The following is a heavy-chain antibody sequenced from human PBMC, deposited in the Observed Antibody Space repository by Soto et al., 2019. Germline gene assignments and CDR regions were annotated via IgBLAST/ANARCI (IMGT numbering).Heavy chain of an antibody. CDR3: ARSPYYDFWSGPPGGWFDP. Sequence: LSETLSLTCAVYGGSFSGYYWSWIRQPPGKGLEWIGEINHSGSTNYNPSLKSRVTISVDTSKNQFSLKLSSVTAADTAVYYCARSPYYDFWSGPPGGWFDPWGQGTLVTVSS. V-gene: IGHV4-34*01. D-gene: IGHD3-3*01. CDR2: INHSGST. CDR1: GGSFSGYY. J-gene: IGHJ5*02.